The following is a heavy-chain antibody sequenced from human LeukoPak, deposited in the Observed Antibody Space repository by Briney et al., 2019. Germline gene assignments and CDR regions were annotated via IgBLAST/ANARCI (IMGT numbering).Heavy chain of an antibody. D-gene: IGHD4/OR15-4a*01. Sequence: GGSLRLSCAASEFTFSRYWMSWVRQAPGKGLEWVASVNEDGSDEYYVDSVKGRFTISRDNSKNTLYLQMNSLRAEDTAVYYCARRAGAYSHPYDYWGQGTLVTVSS. CDR1: EFTFSRYW. CDR2: VNEDGSDE. CDR3: ARRAGAYSHPYDY. J-gene: IGHJ4*02. V-gene: IGHV3-7*03.